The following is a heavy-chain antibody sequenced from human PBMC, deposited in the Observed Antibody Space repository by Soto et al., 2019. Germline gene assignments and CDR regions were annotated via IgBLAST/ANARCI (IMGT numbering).Heavy chain of an antibody. CDR1: GGSISSGGYY. CDR2: IYYSGSTYYN. D-gene: IGHD4-17*01. J-gene: IGHJ4*02. V-gene: IGHV4-31*03. Sequence: QVQLQESGPGLVKPSQTLSLTCTVSGGSISSGGYYWSWIRQHPGKGLEWIGYIYYSGSTYYNYYNPSLKSRVTISVDTSKNQFSLKLSSVTAAHTAVYYCARTPLRWGQGTLVTVSS. CDR3: ARTPLR.